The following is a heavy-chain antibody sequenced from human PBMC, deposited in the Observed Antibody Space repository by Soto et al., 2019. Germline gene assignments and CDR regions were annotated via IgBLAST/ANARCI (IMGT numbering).Heavy chain of an antibody. V-gene: IGHV3-48*01. D-gene: IGHD2-15*01. CDR1: GFTFSSYS. Sequence: GGSLRLSCAASGFTFSSYSMNWVRQAPGKGLEWVSYISSSSTIYYADSVKGRFTISRDNAKNSLYLQMNSLRAEDTAVYYCARGKKGMVAATGQDYWGQGTLVTVSS. CDR2: ISSSSTI. CDR3: ARGKKGMVAATGQDY. J-gene: IGHJ4*02.